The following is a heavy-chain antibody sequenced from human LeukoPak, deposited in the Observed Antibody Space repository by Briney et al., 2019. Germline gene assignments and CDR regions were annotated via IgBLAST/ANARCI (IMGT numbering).Heavy chain of an antibody. Sequence: GGSLRLSCAASGFTCSSYWMSWVRQAPGKGLEWVANIKQDGSEKYYVDSVKGRFTISTDNAKNSLYLQMNSLRAEDTAVYYCAKRGYSGYAYYFDYWGQGTLVTVSS. V-gene: IGHV3-7*01. CDR1: GFTCSSYW. CDR2: IKQDGSEK. J-gene: IGHJ4*02. D-gene: IGHD5-12*01. CDR3: AKRGYSGYAYYFDY.